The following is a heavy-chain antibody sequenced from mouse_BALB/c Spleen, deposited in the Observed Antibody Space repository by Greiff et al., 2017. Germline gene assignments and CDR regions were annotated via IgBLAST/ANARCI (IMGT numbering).Heavy chain of an antibody. J-gene: IGHJ2*01. Sequence: QVQLKQSGPELVKPGASVKISCKASGYAFSSSWMNWVKQRPGQGLEWIGRIYPGDGDTNYNGKFKGKATLTADKSSSTAYMQLSSLTSVDSAVYFCARYYDYFDYWGQGTTLTVSS. CDR3: ARYYDYFDY. CDR2: IYPGDGDT. V-gene: IGHV1-82*01. D-gene: IGHD2-4*01. CDR1: GYAFSSSW.